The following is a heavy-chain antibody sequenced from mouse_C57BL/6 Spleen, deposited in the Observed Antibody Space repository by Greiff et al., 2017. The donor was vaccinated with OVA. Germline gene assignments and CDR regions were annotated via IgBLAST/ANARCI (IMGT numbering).Heavy chain of an antibody. D-gene: IGHD4-1*01. CDR1: GYTFTDFY. V-gene: IGHV1-84*01. CDR2: IYPGSGNT. CDR3: ARSPNWGYFDY. J-gene: IGHJ2*01. Sequence: LLESGPELVKPGASVKISCKASGYTFTDFYLNWVKQRPGQGLVWIGWIYPGSGNTKYYAKFKGKATLTVDTSSSTAYMQLSSLTSEDSAVYFCARSPNWGYFDYWGQGTTLTVSS.